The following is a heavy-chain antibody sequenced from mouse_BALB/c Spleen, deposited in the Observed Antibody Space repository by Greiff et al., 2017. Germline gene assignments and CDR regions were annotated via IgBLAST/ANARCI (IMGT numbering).Heavy chain of an antibody. D-gene: IGHD1-2*01. CDR3: ARDRRLRPYYYAMDY. Sequence: EVQGVESGGGLVQPGGSLKLSCAASGFTFSSYGMSWVRQTPDKRLELVATINSNGGSTYYPDSVKGRFTISRDNAKNTLYLQMSSLKSEDTAMYYCARDRRLRPYYYAMDYWGQGTSVTVSS. V-gene: IGHV5-6-3*01. CDR2: INSNGGST. J-gene: IGHJ4*01. CDR1: GFTFSSYG.